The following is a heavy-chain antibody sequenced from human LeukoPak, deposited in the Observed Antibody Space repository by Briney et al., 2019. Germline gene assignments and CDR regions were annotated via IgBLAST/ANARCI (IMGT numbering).Heavy chain of an antibody. J-gene: IGHJ3*02. CDR1: GGSFSGYY. CDR2: INHSGST. D-gene: IGHD2-2*01. V-gene: IGHV4-34*01. Sequence: SETLSLTCAVYGGSFSGYYWSWIRQPPGKGLEWIGEINHSGSTNYNPSLKSRVTISVDTSKNQFSLKLSSVTAADTAVYYCARSGLPIVVVPAAIRRRGYAFDIWGQGTMVTVSS. CDR3: ARSGLPIVVVPAAIRRRGYAFDI.